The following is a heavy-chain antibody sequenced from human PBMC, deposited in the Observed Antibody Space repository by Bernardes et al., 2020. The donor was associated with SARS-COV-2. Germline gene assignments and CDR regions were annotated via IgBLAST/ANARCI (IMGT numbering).Heavy chain of an antibody. Sequence: GGSLRLSCAASGFTFSSYGVHWVRQAPGKGLEWVAVIWYDGSNKYYADSVKGRFTVSRDNSKNTLYLQMNSLRAEDTAVYYCARDPGGWGGDEAAPYWGQGTLVTVSS. V-gene: IGHV3-33*01. CDR3: ARDPGGWGGDEAAPY. CDR2: IWYDGSNK. D-gene: IGHD3-10*01. J-gene: IGHJ4*02. CDR1: GFTFSSYG.